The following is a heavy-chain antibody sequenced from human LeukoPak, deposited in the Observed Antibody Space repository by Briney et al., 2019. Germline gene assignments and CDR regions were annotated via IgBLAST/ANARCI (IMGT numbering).Heavy chain of an antibody. CDR3: ARDGGGFPYWYFDL. J-gene: IGHJ2*01. Sequence: ASVKVSCKASGYTFTGYYMHWVRQAPGQGLEWMGRINPNSGGTKYSQKFQGRVTITRDTSASTAYMELSSLRSEDTAVYYCARDGGGFPYWYFDLWGRGTLVTVSS. CDR1: GYTFTGYY. V-gene: IGHV1-2*06. D-gene: IGHD3-16*01. CDR2: INPNSGGT.